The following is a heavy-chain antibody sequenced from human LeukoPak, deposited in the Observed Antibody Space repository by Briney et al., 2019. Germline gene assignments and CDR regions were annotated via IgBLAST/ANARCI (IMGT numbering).Heavy chain of an antibody. V-gene: IGHV4-59*01. D-gene: IGHD2-15*01. CDR2: IYYSGST. CDR3: ASAPYCSGGSCLEEDAFDI. CDR1: GGSICSYY. J-gene: IGHJ3*02. Sequence: SETLSLTCTVSGGSICSYYWSWLRQPPGKGLEWIGYIYYSGSTNYNPSLKSRVTISVDTSKNQFSLKLSSVTAADTAVYYCASAPYCSGGSCLEEDAFDIWGQGTMVTVSS.